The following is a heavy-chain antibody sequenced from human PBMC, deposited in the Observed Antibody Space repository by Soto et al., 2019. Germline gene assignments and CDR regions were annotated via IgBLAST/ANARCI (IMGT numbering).Heavy chain of an antibody. Sequence: QVQLVQSGGGVVQPGRSLRLSCAASGFTFSDYGMHWVRQAPGKGLEWVAFISHAGTTKYYADSVKGRFTISRDNSKNTLDLQMSSQGTEDKAVYDCAIDDRSELYESSASKQPDFWGERNLINVS. J-gene: IGHJ4*02. D-gene: IGHD3-22*01. CDR1: GFTFSDYG. CDR2: ISHAGTTK. V-gene: IGHV3-30*03. CDR3: AIDDRSELYESSASKQPDF.